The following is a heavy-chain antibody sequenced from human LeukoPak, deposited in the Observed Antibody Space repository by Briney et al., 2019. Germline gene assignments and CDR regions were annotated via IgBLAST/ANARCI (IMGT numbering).Heavy chain of an antibody. CDR1: GGSISSSSYY. CDR2: IYYSGTT. J-gene: IGHJ2*01. Sequence: SSETLSLTCTVSGGSISSSSYYWGWIRQPPGKGLEWIGSIYYSGTTYYNPSLKSRVTMSVDTSKNQFSLKLSSVTAADTAVYYCARLLSTVYWYFDLWGRGTLVTVSS. V-gene: IGHV4-39*07. D-gene: IGHD4-17*01. CDR3: ARLLSTVYWYFDL.